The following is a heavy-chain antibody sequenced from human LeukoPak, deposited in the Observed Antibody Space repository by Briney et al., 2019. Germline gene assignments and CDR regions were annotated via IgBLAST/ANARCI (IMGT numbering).Heavy chain of an antibody. CDR1: GFTFSSYG. Sequence: PTGGSLRLSCAASGFTFSSYGMHWVRQAPGKGLEWVAYIRYDGSNKYYEDSMKGRFTISRDNSKNMLYLQMNSLRAEDTAVYYCAKGGAYYDSPGFQYWGQGILVTVSS. CDR3: AKGGAYYDSPGFQY. D-gene: IGHD3-3*01. J-gene: IGHJ4*02. V-gene: IGHV3-30*02. CDR2: IRYDGSNK.